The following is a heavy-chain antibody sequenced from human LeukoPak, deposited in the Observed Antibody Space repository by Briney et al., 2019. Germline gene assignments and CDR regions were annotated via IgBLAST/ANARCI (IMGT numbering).Heavy chain of an antibody. Sequence: LETLSLTCTVSGGSISSYYWSWIRQPPGKGLEWIGHIHYSGSTNYNPSLKSRVTISSDTSKNQFSLKLNSVTAADTAVYYCARAFWGSGIDYWGQGTRVTVSS. J-gene: IGHJ4*02. CDR2: IHYSGST. D-gene: IGHD3-16*01. V-gene: IGHV4-59*01. CDR3: ARAFWGSGIDY. CDR1: GGSISSYY.